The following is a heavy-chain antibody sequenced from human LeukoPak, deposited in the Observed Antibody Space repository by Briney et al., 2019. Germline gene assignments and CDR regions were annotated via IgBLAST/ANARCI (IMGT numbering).Heavy chain of an antibody. CDR1: GGTFSSYA. J-gene: IGHJ5*02. V-gene: IGHV1-2*02. CDR2: INPNSGGT. Sequence: ASVKVSCKASGGTFSSYAISWVRQAPGQGLEWMGWINPNSGGTNYAQKFQGRVTMTRDTSISTAYMELSRLRSDDTAVYYCARDSLWFGELSWFDPWGQGTLVTVSS. D-gene: IGHD3-10*01. CDR3: ARDSLWFGELSWFDP.